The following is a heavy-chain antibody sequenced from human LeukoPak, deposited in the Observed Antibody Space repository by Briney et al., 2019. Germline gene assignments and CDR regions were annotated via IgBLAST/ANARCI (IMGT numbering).Heavy chain of an antibody. D-gene: IGHD3-22*01. J-gene: IGHJ3*02. Sequence: GGSLRLSCAASGFSFSNYWMSWVRQGPGEGLEWVANIRHDGFETYYVDSVKGRFTVSRDNAKNSLYLQMTSLRAEDTAVYYCARDANYHVSSDYYDAFDIWGQGTMVTVSS. CDR2: IRHDGFET. CDR1: GFSFSNYW. CDR3: ARDANYHVSSDYYDAFDI. V-gene: IGHV3-7*01.